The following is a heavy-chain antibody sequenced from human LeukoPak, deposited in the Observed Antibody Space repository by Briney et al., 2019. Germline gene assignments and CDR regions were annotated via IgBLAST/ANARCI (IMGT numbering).Heavy chain of an antibody. V-gene: IGHV3-30-3*01. CDR1: GFTFSSYA. CDR3: AKDLPSIAVAAGGPDY. Sequence: GGSLRLSCAASGFTFSSYAMHWVRQAPGKGLEWVAVISYDGSNKYYADSVKGRFTISRDNSKNTLYLQMNSLRAEDTAVYYCAKDLPSIAVAAGGPDYWGQGTLVTVSS. CDR2: ISYDGSNK. J-gene: IGHJ4*02. D-gene: IGHD6-19*01.